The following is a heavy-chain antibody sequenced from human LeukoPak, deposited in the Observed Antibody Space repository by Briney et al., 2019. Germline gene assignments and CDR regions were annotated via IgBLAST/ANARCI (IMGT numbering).Heavy chain of an antibody. D-gene: IGHD1-1*01. CDR3: AKLRYTQYYGMDV. V-gene: IGHV3-23*01. CDR1: GFTFSSYA. CDR2: ISGSGGST. J-gene: IGHJ6*02. Sequence: GGSLRLSCAASGFTFSSYAMSWVREAPGKGLEWVSAISGSGGSTYYADYVKGRFTISRDNSKNTLYLQMNILRAEDTAVYYCAKLRYTQYYGMDVWGQGTTVTVSS.